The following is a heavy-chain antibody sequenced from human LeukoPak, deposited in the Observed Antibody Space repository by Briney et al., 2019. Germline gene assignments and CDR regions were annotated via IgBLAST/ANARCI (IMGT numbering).Heavy chain of an antibody. CDR1: AFTFSGYG. Sequence: GGSLRLSCAASAFTFSGYGVHWGRQTPGKGLGWVAVISYDGSNKYYADSVKGRFTISRDNSKNTMYLQLISLRAEDTGMHYCAKDGSGLTYYCDQWGQGTVVTVSS. J-gene: IGHJ4*02. CDR3: AKDGSGLTYYCDQ. CDR2: ISYDGSNK. V-gene: IGHV3-30*18. D-gene: IGHD3/OR15-3a*01.